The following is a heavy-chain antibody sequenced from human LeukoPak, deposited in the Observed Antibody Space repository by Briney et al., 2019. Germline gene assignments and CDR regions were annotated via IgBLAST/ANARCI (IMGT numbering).Heavy chain of an antibody. CDR3: ARLTFGELFAGTDY. CDR2: MNPNSGNT. J-gene: IGHJ4*02. D-gene: IGHD3-10*01. V-gene: IGHV1-8*01. CDR1: GYTFTSYD. Sequence: ASVKVSCKASGYTFTSYDINWVRQATGQGLEWMGWMNPNSGNTGYAQKFQGRVTMTRNTSISTAYMELSSLRSEDTAVYYCARLTFGELFAGTDYWGQGTLVTVSS.